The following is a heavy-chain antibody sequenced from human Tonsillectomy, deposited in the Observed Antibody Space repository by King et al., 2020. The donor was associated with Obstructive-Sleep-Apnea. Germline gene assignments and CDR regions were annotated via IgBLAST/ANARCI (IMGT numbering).Heavy chain of an antibody. CDR1: GYTFTDHY. D-gene: IGHD3-16*01. CDR2: ISPNGGGT. J-gene: IGHJ5*02. CDR3: ARDSGPGGSRGNWFDP. V-gene: IGHV1-2*02. Sequence: QLVQSGAEVKKPGASVKVSCKASGYTFTDHYIHWVRQAPGQGLEWMGWISPNGGGTDYAQKFQGRVTMTRDTSISTAYMEVSRLRSDDTAVYYCARDSGPGGSRGNWFDPWGQGTLVTVSS.